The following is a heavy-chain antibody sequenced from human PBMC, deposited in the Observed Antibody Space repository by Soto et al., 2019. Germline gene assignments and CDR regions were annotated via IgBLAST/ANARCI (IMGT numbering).Heavy chain of an antibody. Sequence: QVQLVQSGAEVKKPGASVKVSCKASGYTFTSYYMHWVRQAPGQGLEWMGIINPSGDSTSYAQTCQGRVTMTRDTSTSTVYMELSSLRSEDTAVYYCARAPSTVQYCSSTSCYDFYYYYGMDVWGQGTTVTVSS. D-gene: IGHD2-2*01. J-gene: IGHJ6*02. CDR2: INPSGDST. V-gene: IGHV1-46*01. CDR1: GYTFTSYY. CDR3: ARAPSTVQYCSSTSCYDFYYYYGMDV.